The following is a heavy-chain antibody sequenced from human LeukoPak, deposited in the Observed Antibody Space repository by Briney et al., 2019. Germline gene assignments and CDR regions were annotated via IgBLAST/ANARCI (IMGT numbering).Heavy chain of an antibody. CDR2: MYHSGST. V-gene: IGHV4-59*12. CDR1: GGSISTYY. J-gene: IGHJ4*02. CDR3: ARDLGTAGRPNGY. D-gene: IGHD2-21*02. Sequence: SETLSLTCTVSGGSISTYYWGWIRQPPGKGLEWIGEMYHSGSTNYNPSLKSRVTISIDKSRNQFSLKLTSVTAADTAVYFCARDLGTAGRPNGYWGQGTLVTVSS.